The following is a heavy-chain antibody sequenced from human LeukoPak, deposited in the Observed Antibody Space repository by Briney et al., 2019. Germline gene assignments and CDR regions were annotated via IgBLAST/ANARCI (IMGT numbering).Heavy chain of an antibody. V-gene: IGHV1-18*01. CDR2: ISAYNGNT. D-gene: IGHD2-21*02. J-gene: IGHJ3*02. CDR3: ARRYCGGDCYLDAFDI. Sequence: ASVKVSCKASGYTFTCYGINWVRQAPGQGLEWMGWISAYNGNTNYAQKLQGRVTMTTDTSTSTAYMELRSLRSDDTAVYYCARRYCGGDCYLDAFDIWGQGTMVTVSS. CDR1: GYTFTCYG.